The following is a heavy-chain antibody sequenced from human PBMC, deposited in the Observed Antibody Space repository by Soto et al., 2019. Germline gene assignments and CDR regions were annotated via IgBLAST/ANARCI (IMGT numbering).Heavy chain of an antibody. Sequence: GASVKVSCKASGYIFSSHCIYWLRQAPGQGLQWMGIINPGGGRTAYAQKFQGRVTLTRDMSTSTVYMELTSLRSEDTAVYYCARDPLGYCSSTSCQYRDYYYYGMDVWGQGTTVTVSS. J-gene: IGHJ6*02. CDR3: ARDPLGYCSSTSCQYRDYYYYGMDV. D-gene: IGHD2-2*01. CDR1: GYIFSSHC. V-gene: IGHV1-46*01. CDR2: INPGGGRT.